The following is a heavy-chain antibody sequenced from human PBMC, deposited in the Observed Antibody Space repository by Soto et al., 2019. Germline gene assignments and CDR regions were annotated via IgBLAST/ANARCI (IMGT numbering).Heavy chain of an antibody. CDR1: GGSISIGGYY. Sequence: SETLSLTCTVSGGSISIGGYYWSWIRQHPGKGLEWIGYIYYSGSTYYNPSLKSRVTISVDTSKNQFSLKLSSVTAADTAVYYCARGVLGNWNSRWFDPWGQGTLVTVSS. D-gene: IGHD1-7*01. J-gene: IGHJ5*02. CDR2: IYYSGST. V-gene: IGHV4-31*03. CDR3: ARGVLGNWNSRWFDP.